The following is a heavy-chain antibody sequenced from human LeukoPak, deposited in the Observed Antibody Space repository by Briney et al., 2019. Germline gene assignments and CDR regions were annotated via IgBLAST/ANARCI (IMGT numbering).Heavy chain of an antibody. CDR3: ARDQPGTYTLSST. V-gene: IGHV3-48*03. CDR1: GFTFSSYE. J-gene: IGHJ5*02. CDR2: ISSSGSTI. Sequence: GGSLRLSCAPSGFTFSSYEMNWVRQAPGKGLEWVSYISSSGSTIYYADSVKGRFTISRDNSKNTLYLQMNSLRAEDTAVYYCARDQPGTYTLSSTWGQGTLVTVSS. D-gene: IGHD6-19*01.